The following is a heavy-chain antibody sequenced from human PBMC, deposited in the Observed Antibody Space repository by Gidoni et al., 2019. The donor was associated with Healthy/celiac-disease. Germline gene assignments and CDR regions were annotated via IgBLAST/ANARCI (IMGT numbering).Heavy chain of an antibody. J-gene: IGHJ3*02. V-gene: IGHV3-21*01. Sequence: EVQLVESGGGLVKPGGSLRLSCAASGFTFSSYSMNWVRQAPGKGLEWVSSISSSSSYIYYADSVKGRFTISRDNAKNSLYLQMNSLRAEDTAVYYCARDDQLAPRRAFDIWGQGTMVTVSS. CDR3: ARDDQLAPRRAFDI. CDR2: ISSSSSYI. CDR1: GFTFSSYS. D-gene: IGHD2-2*01.